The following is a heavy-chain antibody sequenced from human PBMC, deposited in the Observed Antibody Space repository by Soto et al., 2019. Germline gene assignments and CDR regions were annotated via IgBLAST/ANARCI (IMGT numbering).Heavy chain of an antibody. CDR3: ARGGVDRPGC. CDR1: GFTFSSYT. V-gene: IGHV3-48*01. J-gene: IGHJ4*02. CDR2: ISSSTSTI. D-gene: IGHD3-22*01. Sequence: EVHLVESGGGLVQPGGSLRLSCAASGFTFSSYTMNWVRQAPGKGLEWVSCISSSTSTIEYADSVKGRFTISRDNAKNWLYLQMNSLRAEDTAVYYCARGGVDRPGCWGQGPLVTFSS.